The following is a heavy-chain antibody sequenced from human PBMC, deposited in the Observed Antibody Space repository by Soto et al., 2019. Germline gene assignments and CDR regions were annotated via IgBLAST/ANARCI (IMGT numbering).Heavy chain of an antibody. D-gene: IGHD4-4*01. CDR2: IIPIFGTA. J-gene: IGHJ4*02. V-gene: IGHV1-69*13. Sequence: SVKVSWKASGGTFGSYAISWVRQAPGQGLEWMGGIIPIFGTANYAQKFQGRVTITADESTSTAYMELSSLRSEDTAVYYCARDARDGYNKYDYWGQGTLVTVSS. CDR1: GGTFGSYA. CDR3: ARDARDGYNKYDY.